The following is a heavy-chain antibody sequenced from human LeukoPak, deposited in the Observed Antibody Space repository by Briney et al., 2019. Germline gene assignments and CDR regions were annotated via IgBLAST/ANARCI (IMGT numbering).Heavy chain of an antibody. D-gene: IGHD6-13*01. CDR3: ARHNSGSYSSSWYDAFDI. Sequence: GGSLRLSCVASGFTFSNYWIHWVRQAPGKGLVWVSRINTDGISTSNADSVKGRFTISRDNAKNSLYLLMNSLRAEDTAVYYCARHNSGSYSSSWYDAFDIWGQGTLVIVSS. CDR1: GFTFSNYW. J-gene: IGHJ3*02. V-gene: IGHV3-74*01. CDR2: INTDGIST.